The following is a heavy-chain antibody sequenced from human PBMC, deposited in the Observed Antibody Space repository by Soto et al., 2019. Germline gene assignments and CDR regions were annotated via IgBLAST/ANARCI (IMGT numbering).Heavy chain of an antibody. CDR1: GYTFTSYY. CDR3: ARAPRVTPYYYYGMDV. J-gene: IGHJ6*02. D-gene: IGHD2-21*02. Sequence: EASVKVSCKASGYTFTSYYMHWVRQAPGQGLEWMGIINPSGGSTSYAQKFQGRVTMTRDTSTSTVYLELSSLRSEDTAVYYCARAPRVTPYYYYGMDVWGQGTTVTVSS. CDR2: INPSGGST. V-gene: IGHV1-46*01.